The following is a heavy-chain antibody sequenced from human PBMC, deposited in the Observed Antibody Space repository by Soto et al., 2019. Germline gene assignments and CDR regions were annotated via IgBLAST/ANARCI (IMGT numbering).Heavy chain of an antibody. J-gene: IGHJ4*02. Sequence: GGSLRLSCAASGFTFTRYSMDWVRQAPGKGLEWVSSISSTTNYIYYGDSMKGRFTISRDNAKNSLYLEMNSLRAEDTAVYYCARESEDLTSNFDYWGQGTLVTVSS. CDR2: ISSTTNYI. CDR1: GFTFTRYS. CDR3: ARESEDLTSNFDY. V-gene: IGHV3-21*06.